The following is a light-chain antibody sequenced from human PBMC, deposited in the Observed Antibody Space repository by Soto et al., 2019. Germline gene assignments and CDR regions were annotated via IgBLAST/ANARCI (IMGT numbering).Light chain of an antibody. V-gene: IGKV3-11*01. CDR1: QGVGRN. CDR2: DPS. CDR3: QQRSTWPLT. Sequence: EIVLTQSPGTLSLSPEESATLSSRVPQGVGRNLAWVQQNSGQAPRLLIYDPSTRATGIPDRLSGGGSGTAFTLSISSLVPGDFAVYYCQQRSTWPLTVGPGTKV. J-gene: IGKJ3*01.